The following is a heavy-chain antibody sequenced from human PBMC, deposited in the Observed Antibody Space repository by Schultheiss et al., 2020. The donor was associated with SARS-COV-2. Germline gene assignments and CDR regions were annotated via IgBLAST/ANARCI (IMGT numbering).Heavy chain of an antibody. Sequence: GESLKISCAASGFTFSNAWMNWVRQAPGKGLEWVGRIKSKTDGGTTDYAAPVKGRFTISRDDSKNTLYLQMNSLRAEDTAVYYCARGSWELLNFDYWGQGTLVTVSS. V-gene: IGHV3-15*07. CDR3: ARGSWELLNFDY. CDR2: IKSKTDGGTT. J-gene: IGHJ4*02. D-gene: IGHD1-26*01. CDR1: GFTFSNAW.